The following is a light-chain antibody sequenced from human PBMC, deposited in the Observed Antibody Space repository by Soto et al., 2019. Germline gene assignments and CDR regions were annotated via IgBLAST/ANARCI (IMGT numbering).Light chain of an antibody. CDR1: SGHSSYA. V-gene: IGLV4-69*01. CDR3: QSWDIGSRVV. J-gene: IGLJ2*01. CDR2: LNSDGSH. Sequence: QPVLTQSPSASASLGASVKLTCTLSSGHSSYAIAWHQQQPEKGPRYLMKLNSDGSHSKGDGIPDRFSGSSSGAERYLTISSLQSEDEADYYCQSWDIGSRVVFGGGTKLTVL.